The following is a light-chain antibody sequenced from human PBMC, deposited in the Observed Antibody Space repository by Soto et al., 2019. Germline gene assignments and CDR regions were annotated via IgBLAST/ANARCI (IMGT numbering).Light chain of an antibody. CDR3: SSYTGSSTLGV. CDR2: DVS. Sequence: QSALTQPASVSGSPGQSITISCTGTSSDVGGYNYVSWYQQHPGKAPKLMIYDVSNRPSGVSNRFSGAKSGNTASLTISGLEAEDEADYYCSSYTGSSTLGVLGGGTKLPV. CDR1: SSDVGGYNY. V-gene: IGLV2-14*01. J-gene: IGLJ2*01.